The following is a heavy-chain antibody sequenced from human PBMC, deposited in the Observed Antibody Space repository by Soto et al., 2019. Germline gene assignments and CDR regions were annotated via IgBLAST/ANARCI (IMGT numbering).Heavy chain of an antibody. D-gene: IGHD2-15*01. CDR3: ASDLGYCSGGSCYYGMDV. CDR2: IIPIFGTA. V-gene: IGHV1-69*13. Sequence: SVKVSCKASGGTFSSYAISWVRQAPGQGLEWMGGIIPIFGTANYAQKFQGRVTITADESTSTAYMELSSLRSEDTAVYYCASDLGYCSGGSCYYGMDVWGQGTTVTVSS. J-gene: IGHJ6*02. CDR1: GGTFSSYA.